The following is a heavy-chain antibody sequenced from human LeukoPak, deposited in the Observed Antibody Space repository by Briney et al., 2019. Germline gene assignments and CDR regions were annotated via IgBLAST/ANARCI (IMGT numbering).Heavy chain of an antibody. D-gene: IGHD2/OR15-2a*01. CDR1: GFSFSRYR. CDR3: ARDFSETLEV. CDR2: FSGSSDYM. J-gene: IGHJ4*02. Sequence: GGALRLSCAASGFSFSRYRMDSVRHAPGKGLEGVSSFSGSSDYMYYAASVKGRHPISRDKHNHPLYVQLNSLRAERTAVFYCARDFSETLEVWGQGTLVTVSS. V-gene: IGHV3-21*01.